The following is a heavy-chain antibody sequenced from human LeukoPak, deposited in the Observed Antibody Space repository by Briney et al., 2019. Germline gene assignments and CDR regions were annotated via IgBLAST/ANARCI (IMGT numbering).Heavy chain of an antibody. CDR3: ARGLWFGELFWFDP. Sequence: SETLSLTCTVSGGSISSYYLSWIRQPPGQGLEWIGCIFYSGGTNYNPSLKSRVTIPVHTSKNQFSLKLSSVTAADTAVYYCARGLWFGELFWFDPWGQGTLVTVSS. J-gene: IGHJ5*02. V-gene: IGHV4-59*12. CDR2: IFYSGGT. D-gene: IGHD3-10*01. CDR1: GGSISSYY.